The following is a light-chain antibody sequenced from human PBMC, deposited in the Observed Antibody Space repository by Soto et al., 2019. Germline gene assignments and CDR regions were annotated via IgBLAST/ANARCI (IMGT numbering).Light chain of an antibody. J-gene: IGLJ1*01. V-gene: IGLV2-14*03. CDR3: SSYTSGSTPYV. CDR2: DVT. Sequence: QSVLTQPASVSGSPGQSITISCTGTSSDVGAYDYVSWYQQYPGKVPKLMIYDVTDRPSGVSDRFFGSKSGNTASLTISGLQAEDEADYYCSSYTSGSTPYVFGTGTKVTVL. CDR1: SSDVGAYDY.